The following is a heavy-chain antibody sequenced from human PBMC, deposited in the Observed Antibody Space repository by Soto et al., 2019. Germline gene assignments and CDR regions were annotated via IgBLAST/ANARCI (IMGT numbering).Heavy chain of an antibody. D-gene: IGHD6-13*01. J-gene: IGHJ4*02. V-gene: IGHV4-31*03. Sequence: SETLSLTCTVSGGSISSGGYYWSWIRQHPGKGLEWIGYIYYSGSTYYNPSLKSRVTISVDTSKNQFSLKLSSVTAADTAVYYCARQPGIRAAAGTGRSRYFDYWGQGTLVTVSS. CDR3: ARQPGIRAAAGTGRSRYFDY. CDR2: IYYSGST. CDR1: GGSISSGGYY.